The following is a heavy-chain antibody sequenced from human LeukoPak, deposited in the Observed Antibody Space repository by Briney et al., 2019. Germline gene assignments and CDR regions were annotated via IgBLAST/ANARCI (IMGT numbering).Heavy chain of an antibody. CDR1: GGSISSGGYY. D-gene: IGHD4-23*01. J-gene: IGHJ4*02. Sequence: SENLSLTCTVSGGSISSGGYYWSWIRQHPGKGLEWIGYIYYSGSTYYNPSLKSRVTISVDTSKNQFSLKLSSVTAADTAVYYCARFAYGGNGIKNWGQGTLVTVSS. CDR2: IYYSGST. CDR3: ARFAYGGNGIKN. V-gene: IGHV4-31*03.